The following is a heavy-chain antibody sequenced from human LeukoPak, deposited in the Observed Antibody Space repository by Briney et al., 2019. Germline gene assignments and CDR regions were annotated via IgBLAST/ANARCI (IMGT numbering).Heavy chain of an antibody. J-gene: IGHJ4*02. Sequence: SETLSLTCAVYGGSFSGYYWSWIRQPPGKGLEWIGEINHSGSTNYNPSLKSRVTISVDTSKNQFSLKLSSVTAADTAVYYCASPTVDTAMVHPPVYDYWGQGTLVTVSS. V-gene: IGHV4-34*01. CDR2: INHSGST. CDR1: GGSFSGYY. D-gene: IGHD5-18*01. CDR3: ASPTVDTAMVHPPVYDY.